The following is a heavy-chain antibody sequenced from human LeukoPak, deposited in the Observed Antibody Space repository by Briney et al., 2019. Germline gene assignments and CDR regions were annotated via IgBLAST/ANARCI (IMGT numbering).Heavy chain of an antibody. Sequence: GGSLRLSCAASGFTFSSYSMNWVRQAPGKGLEWVSSISSSSSYIYYTDSVKGRFTISRDNAKNSLYLQMNSLRAEDTALYYCASQNYYDSSGYSYWGQGTLVTVSS. V-gene: IGHV3-21*04. CDR1: GFTFSSYS. CDR3: ASQNYYDSSGYSY. J-gene: IGHJ4*02. CDR2: ISSSSSYI. D-gene: IGHD3-22*01.